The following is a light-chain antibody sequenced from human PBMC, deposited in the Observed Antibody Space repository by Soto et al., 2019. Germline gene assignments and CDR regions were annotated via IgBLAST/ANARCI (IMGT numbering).Light chain of an antibody. CDR1: ISDIGSYDH. J-gene: IGLJ1*01. V-gene: IGLV2-14*03. CDR3: ISYTDRQSYL. Sequence: QSVLTQPSSVSGSPGQSITISCSGTISDIGSYDHVAWYQQFPGKSPKLIIYAVSDRPSGVSDRFSGSKSGISASLTISGLRTEDEADYYCISYTDRQSYLFGTGTKVTVL. CDR2: AVS.